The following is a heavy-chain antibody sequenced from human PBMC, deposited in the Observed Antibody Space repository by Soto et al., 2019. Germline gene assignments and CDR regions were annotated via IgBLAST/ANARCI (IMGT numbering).Heavy chain of an antibody. Sequence: GGSLRLSCAASGFTFSSYSMNWVRQAPGKGLEWVSSISSSSSYIYYADSVKGRFTISRDNAKNSLYLQMNSLRAEDTAVYYCVRDRGVVVPAAIRYYGMDVWGQGTTVTVSS. CDR3: VRDRGVVVPAAIRYYGMDV. V-gene: IGHV3-21*01. CDR1: GFTFSSYS. J-gene: IGHJ6*02. CDR2: ISSSSSYI. D-gene: IGHD2-2*02.